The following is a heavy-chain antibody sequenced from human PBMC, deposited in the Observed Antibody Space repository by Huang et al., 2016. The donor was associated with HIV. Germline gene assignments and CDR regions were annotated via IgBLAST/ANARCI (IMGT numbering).Heavy chain of an antibody. V-gene: IGHV4-59*11. Sequence: QVQLQESGPGLVKPSETLSLTCTVSGGSISTHYWSWIRQPPGKGLEWIGSIEYSGSTNYSPSLKSRVTILLDTSKYQFSLRVNAVTAADTAMYYCARDHHDFWRGYRRMYFFDHWGQGTLVTVSS. CDR1: GGSISTHY. J-gene: IGHJ4*02. CDR3: ARDHHDFWRGYRRMYFFDH. D-gene: IGHD3-3*01. CDR2: IEYSGST.